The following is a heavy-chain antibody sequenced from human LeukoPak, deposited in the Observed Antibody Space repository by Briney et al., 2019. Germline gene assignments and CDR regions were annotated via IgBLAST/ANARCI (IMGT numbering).Heavy chain of an antibody. V-gene: IGHV3-7*01. CDR1: GFPLSSNL. J-gene: IGHJ4*02. D-gene: IGHD3-3*01. CDR2: IKQEGSEK. Sequence: PGGSRRLSCTASGFPLSSNLMNWVRKALGKGXEWLAIIKQEGSEKYYGAYVKCRFTISRDNAKNSLYLQMNSLRAEDRAWFSGARGNGFIIDYWGQGTLVTVSS. CDR3: ARGNGFIIDY.